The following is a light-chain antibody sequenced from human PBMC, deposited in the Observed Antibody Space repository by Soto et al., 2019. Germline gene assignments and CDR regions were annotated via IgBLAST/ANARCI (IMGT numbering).Light chain of an antibody. CDR2: AVS. J-gene: IGLJ1*01. Sequence: SVLTQPASVSGSPGQSITISCTGTSSDVGASIFVSWYQQHPGKAPKLMIYAVSSRPSGVSYRFSGSKSGNTASLTISGLQAEDEADYYCSSYTTNSSYVFGTGTKVTVL. CDR3: SSYTTNSSYV. V-gene: IGLV2-14*01. CDR1: SSDVGASIF.